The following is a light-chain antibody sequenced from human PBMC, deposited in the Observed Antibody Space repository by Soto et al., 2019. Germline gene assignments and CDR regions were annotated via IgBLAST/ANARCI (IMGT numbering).Light chain of an antibody. CDR3: QQYNSSSPET. CDR1: QSIRSW. V-gene: IGKV1-5*03. CDR2: KAS. Sequence: DIQMTQSPSTLSASVGDRVTITCRVSQSIRSWLAWYQQKPGKAPKLLIYKASSLESGVPSRFSGSGSGTEFTLTISSLQPDDFATYYCQQYNSSSPETFGQGTKVDIK. J-gene: IGKJ1*01.